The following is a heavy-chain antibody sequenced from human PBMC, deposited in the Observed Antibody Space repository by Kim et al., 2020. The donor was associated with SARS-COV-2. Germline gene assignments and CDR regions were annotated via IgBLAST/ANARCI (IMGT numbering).Heavy chain of an antibody. J-gene: IGHJ4*02. CDR3: AKDWFGESYATYFDY. Sequence: DSVKDRFTISRDNSKSTLYLQMNTLRDEDTALYYCAKDWFGESYATYFDYWGQGALVTVSS. V-gene: IGHV3-23*01. D-gene: IGHD3-10*01.